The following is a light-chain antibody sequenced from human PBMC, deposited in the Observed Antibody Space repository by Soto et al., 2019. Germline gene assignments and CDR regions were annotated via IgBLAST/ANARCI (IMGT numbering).Light chain of an antibody. J-gene: IGKJ4*01. CDR2: GAS. Sequence: EIVLTQSPATLSVSPGERATLSCRASQSISSNLAWYQQKSGQAPRLLIYGASTRSTGIPARFSGSGSGTEFTLTISSLQSEDCAVYDCQHYNNWPPLTFGGGTKVEIK. CDR1: QSISSN. V-gene: IGKV3-15*01. CDR3: QHYNNWPPLT.